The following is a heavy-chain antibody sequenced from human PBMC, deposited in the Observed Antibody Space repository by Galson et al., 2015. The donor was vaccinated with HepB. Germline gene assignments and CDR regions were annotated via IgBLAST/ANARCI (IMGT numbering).Heavy chain of an antibody. CDR1: GFTFSSYG. CDR3: ARDSNDCSSTSCRGGYYYYGMDV. D-gene: IGHD2-2*01. CDR2: ISSSGSTI. V-gene: IGHV3-48*03. J-gene: IGHJ6*02. Sequence: SLRLSCAASGFTFSSYGMHWVRQAPGKGLEWVSYISSSGSTIYYADSVKGRFTISRDNAKNSLYLQMNSLRAEDTAVYYCARDSNDCSSTSCRGGYYYYGMDVWGQGTTVTVSS.